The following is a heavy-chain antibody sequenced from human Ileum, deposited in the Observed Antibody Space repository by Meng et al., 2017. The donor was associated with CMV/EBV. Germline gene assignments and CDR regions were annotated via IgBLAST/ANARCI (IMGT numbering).Heavy chain of an antibody. Sequence: GGPLRLSCAASGFTFSSYSMNWVRQAPGKGLEWVSYISSSSSTIYYADSVKGRFTISRDNAKNSLYLQMNSLRAEDTAVYYCARVSKVEWLRAAEYFQHWGQGTLVTVSS. CDR3: ARVSKVEWLRAAEYFQH. CDR1: GFTFSSYS. V-gene: IGHV3-48*04. J-gene: IGHJ1*01. CDR2: ISSSSSTI. D-gene: IGHD5-12*01.